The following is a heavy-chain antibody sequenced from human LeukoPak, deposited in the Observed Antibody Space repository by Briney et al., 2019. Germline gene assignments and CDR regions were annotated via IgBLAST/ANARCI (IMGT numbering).Heavy chain of an antibody. J-gene: IGHJ6*03. CDR1: GFTFSSYA. V-gene: IGHV3-30*04. Sequence: PGGSLRLSCAASGFTFSSYAMHWVRQASGKGLEWVAVVSYDGSNKYYADSVKGRFTISRDNSKNTLYLQMNSLKPEDTAVYYCARDVVYYYYMDVWGKGTTVTVSS. CDR3: ARDVVYYYYMDV. CDR2: VSYDGSNK.